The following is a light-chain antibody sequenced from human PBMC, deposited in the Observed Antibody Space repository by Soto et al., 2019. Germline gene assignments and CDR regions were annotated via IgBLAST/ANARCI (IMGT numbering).Light chain of an antibody. CDR1: SSDIKY. V-gene: IGLV2-14*01. CDR2: EVT. CDR3: SSYRSSNNYV. J-gene: IGLJ1*01. Sequence: QSVLTQPASVSGSPGQSITISCTGTSSDIKYVSWYQQHPGKAPKVLIYEVTNRPSGVSNRFSGSKSGSTASLTISGLQAEDEADYYCSSYRSSNNYVFGTGTKVTVL.